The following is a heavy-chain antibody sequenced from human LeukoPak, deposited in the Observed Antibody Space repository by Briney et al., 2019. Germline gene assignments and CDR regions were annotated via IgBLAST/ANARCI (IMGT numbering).Heavy chain of an antibody. CDR1: EDTFSSYA. Sequence: GASVKVSCKASEDTFSSYAISWVRQAPGQGLEWMGGIIPIFGTANYAQKFQGRVTITTDESTSTAYMELSSLRSEDTAVCYCTRARIAARHFDYWGQGTLVTVSS. J-gene: IGHJ4*02. CDR3: TRARIAARHFDY. V-gene: IGHV1-69*05. CDR2: IIPIFGTA. D-gene: IGHD6-6*01.